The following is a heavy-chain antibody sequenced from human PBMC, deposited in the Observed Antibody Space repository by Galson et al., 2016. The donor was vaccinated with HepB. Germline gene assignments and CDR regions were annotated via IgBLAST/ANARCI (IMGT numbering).Heavy chain of an antibody. CDR2: IYSGGDT. Sequence: SLRLSCAASGVTVSNNYMSWVRQAPGKGLEFVSLIYSGGDTYYADSVKGRFTISRDNSKNTVYLHMNSLRAEDTAVYYCARNVPVTKFGFWGQGTLVTVSS. J-gene: IGHJ4*02. CDR1: GVTVSNNY. V-gene: IGHV3-66*01. D-gene: IGHD3-9*01. CDR3: ARNVPVTKFGF.